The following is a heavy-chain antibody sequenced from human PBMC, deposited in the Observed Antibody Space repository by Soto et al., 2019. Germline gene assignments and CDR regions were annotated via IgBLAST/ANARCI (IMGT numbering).Heavy chain of an antibody. CDR3: AKAGRWYSFDI. V-gene: IGHV3-74*01. CDR2: INSDGSST. Sequence: GGSLRLSCAASGFTFSSYWMHWVRQAPGKGLVWVSRINSDGSSTSYADSVKGRFTISRDNAKNTLYLQMNSLRAEDTAVYCCAKAGRWYSFDIGGQGTMVTVSS. D-gene: IGHD6-13*01. CDR1: GFTFSSYW. J-gene: IGHJ3*02.